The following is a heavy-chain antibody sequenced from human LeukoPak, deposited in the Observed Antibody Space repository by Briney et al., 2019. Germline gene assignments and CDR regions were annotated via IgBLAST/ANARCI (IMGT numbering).Heavy chain of an antibody. J-gene: IGHJ5*02. CDR2: ISGFGGET. V-gene: IGHV3-23*01. CDR3: VKGGHYSFFDP. Sequence: GGSLRLSCAASGLTFCNSAMSWVRRAPGKGLEWVSTISGFGGETFYADSVKGRFSLSRDNSKHTPSLQMNSLRAEDTAVYYCVKGGHYSFFDPWGQGTLVTVSS. D-gene: IGHD3-10*01. CDR1: GLTFCNSA.